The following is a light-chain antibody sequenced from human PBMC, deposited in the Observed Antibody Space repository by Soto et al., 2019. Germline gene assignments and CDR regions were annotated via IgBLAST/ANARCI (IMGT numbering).Light chain of an antibody. V-gene: IGKV3-15*01. J-gene: IGKJ4*01. CDR3: QPNNGWPLT. CDR2: GAS. Sequence: EIVMTQSPVTLSVSPGERATLSCRASQSVRTNLAWYQQKPGQAPRLLIYGASTRATGIPARFSGSGSGTEFTLTISTLQSEDFAVYYCQPNNGWPLTFGGGTKVEI. CDR1: QSVRTN.